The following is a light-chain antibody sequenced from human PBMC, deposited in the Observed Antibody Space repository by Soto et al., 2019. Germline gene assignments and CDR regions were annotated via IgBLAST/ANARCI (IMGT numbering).Light chain of an antibody. Sequence: QSVLTQPPSASGTPGQRVTISCSGSSSNIGSNTVNWYQQLPGTAPKLLIYSNNQRPSGVPDRFSGSKSGTLASLAISGLQSEDEADYYCAAWDGSLNGHVFGTGTKVTVL. J-gene: IGLJ1*01. CDR1: SSNIGSNT. V-gene: IGLV1-44*01. CDR3: AAWDGSLNGHV. CDR2: SNN.